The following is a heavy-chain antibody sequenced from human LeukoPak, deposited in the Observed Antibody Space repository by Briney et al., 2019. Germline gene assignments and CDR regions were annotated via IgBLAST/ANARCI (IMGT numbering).Heavy chain of an antibody. J-gene: IGHJ5*02. V-gene: IGHV4-39*07. CDR2: IYYSGST. CDR3: ARGKTGYSSGWSPDNWFDP. CDR1: GGSISSSSYY. Sequence: SETLSLTCTVSGGSISSSSYYWDWIRQPPGKGLEWIGSIYYSGSTYYNPSLKSRVTISVDTSKNQFSLKLSSVTAADTAVYYCARGKTGYSSGWSPDNWFDPWGQGTLVTVSS. D-gene: IGHD6-19*01.